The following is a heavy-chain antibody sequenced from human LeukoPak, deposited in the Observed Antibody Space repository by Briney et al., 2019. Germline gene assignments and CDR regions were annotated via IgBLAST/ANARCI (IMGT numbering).Heavy chain of an antibody. D-gene: IGHD3-22*01. CDR2: IYYSGST. V-gene: IGHV4-39*01. CDR1: GGSISSSSYY. CDR3: ARHIIPNYYDSSGYYLGYFDY. J-gene: IGHJ4*02. Sequence: PSETLSLTCTVSGGSISSSSYYWGWIRQPPGKGLEWIGSIYYSGSTYYNPSLKSRVTISVDTSKNQFSLKLSSVTAADTAVYYCARHIIPNYYDSSGYYLGYFDYWGQGTLVTVSS.